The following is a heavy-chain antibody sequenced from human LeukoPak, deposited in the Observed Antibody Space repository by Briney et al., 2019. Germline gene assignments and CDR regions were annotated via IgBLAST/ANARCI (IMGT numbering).Heavy chain of an antibody. CDR3: ARITYGDYVGGDY. J-gene: IGHJ4*02. CDR2: IYSGGST. CDR1: GFTVSSNY. V-gene: IGHV3-66*01. Sequence: PGGSLRLSCVASGFTVSSNYMSWVRQAPGKGLEWVSVIYSGGSTYYADSVKGRFTISRDNSKNTLYLQMNSLRAEDTAVYYCARITYGDYVGGDYWGQGTLVTVSS. D-gene: IGHD4-17*01.